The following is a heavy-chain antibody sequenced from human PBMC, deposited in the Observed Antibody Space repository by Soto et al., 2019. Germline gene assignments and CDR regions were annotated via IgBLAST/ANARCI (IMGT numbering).Heavy chain of an antibody. CDR2: IYPADSDT. Sequence: GESLKISGKGSGYSFTSYWIGCVLQMPGKWLEWMWIIYPADSDTRYRPSFQGQLTISADKSTSTLYLQCSRLKASDNVMYYCARLYDYYESSGDAFDIWGQGTMVTVSS. V-gene: IGHV5-51*01. J-gene: IGHJ3*02. CDR1: GYSFTSYW. CDR3: ARLYDYYESSGDAFDI. D-gene: IGHD3-22*01.